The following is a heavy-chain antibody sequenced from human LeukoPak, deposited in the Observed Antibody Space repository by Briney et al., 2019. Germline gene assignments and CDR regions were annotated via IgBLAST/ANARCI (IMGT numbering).Heavy chain of an antibody. CDR2: IKQDGSEE. CDR1: GFTFSSYW. D-gene: IGHD1-1*01. V-gene: IGHV3-7*01. CDR3: ARSPRYNWNDVSAFDI. Sequence: GGSLRLSCAASGFTFSSYWMSWVRQAPGKGLEWVANIKQDGSEEYYVDSVKGRFTISRDNAKNSLYLQMNSLRAEDTAVYYCARSPRYNWNDVSAFDIWGQGTMVTVSS. J-gene: IGHJ3*02.